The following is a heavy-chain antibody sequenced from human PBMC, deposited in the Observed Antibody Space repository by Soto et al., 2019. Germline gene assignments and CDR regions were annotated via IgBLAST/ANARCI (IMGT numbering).Heavy chain of an antibody. J-gene: IGHJ5*02. Sequence: QVQLQQWGAGLLKPSETLSLTCAVYGGSFSGYYWIWIRQPPGKGLEWIGEINHSGSTNYNPSLKSRVTISVDTSRNQFSLKLSSVTAADTAVYYCARAGDGSGSYPYNWFDPWGQGTLVTVSS. D-gene: IGHD3-10*01. CDR3: ARAGDGSGSYPYNWFDP. CDR1: GGSFSGYY. V-gene: IGHV4-34*01. CDR2: INHSGST.